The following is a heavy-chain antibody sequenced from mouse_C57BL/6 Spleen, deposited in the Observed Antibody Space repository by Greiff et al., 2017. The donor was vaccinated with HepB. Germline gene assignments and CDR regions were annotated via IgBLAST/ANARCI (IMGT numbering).Heavy chain of an antibody. CDR3: TTDLLWLRRDWYFDV. J-gene: IGHJ1*03. CDR1: GFNIKDYY. CDR2: IDPEDGDT. Sequence: EVKLVESGAELVRPGASVKLSCTASGFNIKDYYMHWVKQRPEQGLEWIGRIDPEDGDTEYAPKFQGKATMTADTSSNTAYLQLSSLTSEDTAVYYCTTDLLWLRRDWYFDVWGTGTTVTVSS. V-gene: IGHV14-1*01. D-gene: IGHD2-2*01.